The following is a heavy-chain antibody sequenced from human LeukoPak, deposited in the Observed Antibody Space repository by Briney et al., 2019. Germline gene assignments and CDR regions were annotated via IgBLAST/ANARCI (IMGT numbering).Heavy chain of an antibody. Sequence: GGSLRLSCAASGFTFDDYAMHWVRQAPGKGLEWVSLISGDGSSTYYADSVKGRFTISRDNSKYSLYLQMNSLRTEDTALYYCAKDRSPSPYGSSGYYLTYYYDMDVWGQGNTVTVSS. V-gene: IGHV3-43*02. D-gene: IGHD3-22*01. J-gene: IGHJ6*02. CDR1: GFTFDDYA. CDR3: AKDRSPSPYGSSGYYLTYYYDMDV. CDR2: ISGDGSST.